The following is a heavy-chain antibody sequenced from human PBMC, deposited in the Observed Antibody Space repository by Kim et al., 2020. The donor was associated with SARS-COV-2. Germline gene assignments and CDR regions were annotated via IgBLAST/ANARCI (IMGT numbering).Heavy chain of an antibody. CDR1: GGSMSSYY. D-gene: IGHD3-9*01. V-gene: IGHV4-59*13. Sequence: SETLSLTCTVSGGSMSSYYWSWIRQPPGKGLEWIGNIYYSGNTNYNPSLKSRVTISVDTSKNQFSLKLSSVTTADTAVYYCARLGSQHDIFGTKWFDPWGPGTLVTVSS. CDR2: IYYSGNT. CDR3: ARLGSQHDIFGTKWFDP. J-gene: IGHJ5*02.